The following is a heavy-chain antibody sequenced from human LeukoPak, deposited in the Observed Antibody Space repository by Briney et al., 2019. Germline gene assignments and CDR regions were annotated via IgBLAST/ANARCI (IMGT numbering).Heavy chain of an antibody. CDR3: ARGGYSGYDFRDY. V-gene: IGHV4-59*12. CDR2: IYYSGST. Sequence: SETLSLTCTVSGGSISSYYWSWIRQPPGKGLEWIGYIYYSGSTNYNPSLKSRVTMSVDTSKNQFSLKLSSVTAADTAVYYCARGGYSGYDFRDYWGQGTLVTVSS. CDR1: GGSISSYY. J-gene: IGHJ4*02. D-gene: IGHD5-12*01.